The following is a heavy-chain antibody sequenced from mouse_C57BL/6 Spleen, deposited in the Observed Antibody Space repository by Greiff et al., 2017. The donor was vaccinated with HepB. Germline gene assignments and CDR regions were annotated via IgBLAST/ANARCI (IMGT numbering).Heavy chain of an antibody. V-gene: IGHV1-80*01. CDR2: IYPGDGDT. Sequence: QVQLQQSGAELVKPGASVKISCKASGYAFSSYWMNWVKQRPGKGLEWIGQIYPGDGDTNYNGKFKGKATLTAAKSSSTAYMQLSSLTSEDSAVYFCARWGDDCDFDDWGTGTTLTVSS. J-gene: IGHJ2*01. CDR1: GYAFSSYW. D-gene: IGHD2-4*01. CDR3: ARWGDDCDFDD.